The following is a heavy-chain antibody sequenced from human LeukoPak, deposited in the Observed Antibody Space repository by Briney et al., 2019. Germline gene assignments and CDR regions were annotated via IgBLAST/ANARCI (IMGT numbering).Heavy chain of an antibody. Sequence: GGSLRLSCVASGFTFSSYGIHWVRQAPGKGLEWVAVVSSDGSIKYNADSVKGRFTISRDTSKNTVYLQMNSLGAEDTAFYYCARGYSSSWLGYFDYWGQGTLVIVSS. CDR3: ARGYSSSWLGYFDY. CDR2: VSSDGSIK. J-gene: IGHJ4*02. V-gene: IGHV3-30*03. CDR1: GFTFSSYG. D-gene: IGHD6-13*01.